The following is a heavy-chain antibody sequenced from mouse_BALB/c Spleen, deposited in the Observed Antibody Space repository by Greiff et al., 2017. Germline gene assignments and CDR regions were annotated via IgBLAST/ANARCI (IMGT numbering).Heavy chain of an antibody. Sequence: EVHLVESGGGLVQPGGSRKLSCAASGFTFSSFGMHWVRQAPEKGLEWVAYISSGSSTIYYADTVKGRFTISRDNPKNTLFLQMTSLRSEDTAMYYCARNYGSSYWYFDVWGEGTTVTVSA. CDR3: ARNYGSSYWYFDV. CDR2: ISSGSSTI. D-gene: IGHD1-1*01. CDR1: GFTFSSFG. V-gene: IGHV5-17*02. J-gene: IGHJ1*01.